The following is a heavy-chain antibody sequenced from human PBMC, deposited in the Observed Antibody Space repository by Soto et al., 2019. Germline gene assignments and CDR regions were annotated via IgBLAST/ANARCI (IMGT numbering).Heavy chain of an antibody. CDR1: GYTFTAYG. Sequence: GASVKVSCKSSGYTFTAYGITWVRQAPGQGLEWMGWISAYNGNIIYAERLQGRVTMTTDTSTSTAYMELTSLTYDDTAVYYCARVEDYFDSSGYHHWGQGTLVTVYS. J-gene: IGHJ5*02. CDR3: ARVEDYFDSSGYHH. CDR2: ISAYNGNI. D-gene: IGHD3-22*01. V-gene: IGHV1-18*01.